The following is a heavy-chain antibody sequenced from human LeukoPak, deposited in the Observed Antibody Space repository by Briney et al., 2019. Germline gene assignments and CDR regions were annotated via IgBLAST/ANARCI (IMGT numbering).Heavy chain of an antibody. J-gene: IGHJ2*01. CDR3: ARGAVAGLFDL. Sequence: AGGSLRLSREASGFPFRTSEMTWVRQAPGRGLEWVSYISSSGSLTYHVDSVKGRFTISRDNAKNSLYLQMNSLRDEDTAVYYCARGAVAGLFDLWGRGTLVTVSS. V-gene: IGHV3-48*02. CDR2: ISSSGSLT. CDR1: GFPFRTSE. D-gene: IGHD6-19*01.